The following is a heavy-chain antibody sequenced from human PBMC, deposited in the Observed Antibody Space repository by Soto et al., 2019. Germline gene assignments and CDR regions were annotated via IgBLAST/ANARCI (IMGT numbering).Heavy chain of an antibody. CDR2: ISVGGGSK. CDR1: GFTFSSYA. CDR3: VRDHRWAFDF. J-gene: IGHJ3*01. D-gene: IGHD2-15*01. V-gene: IGHV3-48*02. Sequence: EVQLVESGGGLVQPGGSLRVSCVASGFTFSSYALNWVRQAPGKGLEWVSYISVGGGSKFYADSVKGRFTISRGDATNSLYLQMNSLRDEDTAVYYCVRDHRWAFDFWGQGTMVTVSS.